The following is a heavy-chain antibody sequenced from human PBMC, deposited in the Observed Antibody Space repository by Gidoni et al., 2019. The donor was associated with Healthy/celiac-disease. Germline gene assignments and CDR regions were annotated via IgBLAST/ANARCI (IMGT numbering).Heavy chain of an antibody. Sequence: QVQLVQSGAEVKKPGSSVKVSCKASGSTFSSYAISWVRQAPGQGLEWMGGIIPIFGTANYAQKFQGRVTITADESTSTAYMELSSLRSEDTAVYYCASRPPFGYCSSTSCVGVYWGQGTLVTVSS. V-gene: IGHV1-69*01. D-gene: IGHD2-2*01. J-gene: IGHJ4*02. CDR2: IIPIFGTA. CDR3: ASRPPFGYCSSTSCVGVY. CDR1: GSTFSSYA.